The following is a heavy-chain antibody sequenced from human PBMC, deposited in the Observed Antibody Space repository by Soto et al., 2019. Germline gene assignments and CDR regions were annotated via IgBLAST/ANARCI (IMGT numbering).Heavy chain of an antibody. Sequence: SETLSLTCTVSGGSISSYYWSWIRQPPGKGLEWIGYIYYSGSTNYNPSLKSRVTISVDTSKNQFSLKLSSVTAADTAVYYCARVAKTTVSDHDAFDIWGQGTMVTVSS. D-gene: IGHD4-17*01. CDR3: ARVAKTTVSDHDAFDI. V-gene: IGHV4-59*01. J-gene: IGHJ3*02. CDR1: GGSISSYY. CDR2: IYYSGST.